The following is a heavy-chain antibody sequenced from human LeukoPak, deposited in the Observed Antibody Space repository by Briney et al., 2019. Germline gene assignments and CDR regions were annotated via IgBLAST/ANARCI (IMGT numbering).Heavy chain of an antibody. D-gene: IGHD5-18*01. J-gene: IGHJ5*02. CDR2: ISGSGGST. Sequence: TGGALLLAFGAPGFTFSSYAVRSVPQARGRGLGWVSAISGSGGSTYYADSMNGRFPVPRYNSRIRVYLQISSRGHEDTVVYYCAKLGDLYTAIVLESWGQGTLVTVSS. CDR1: GFTFSSYA. V-gene: IGHV3-23*01. CDR3: AKLGDLYTAIVLES.